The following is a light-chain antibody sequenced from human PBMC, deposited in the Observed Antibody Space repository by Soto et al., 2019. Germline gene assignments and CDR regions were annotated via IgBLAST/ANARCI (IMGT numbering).Light chain of an antibody. Sequence: ERVMTQSPATLSVSPGERATLSCRASQSVSSSYLAWYQQKPGQAPRLLIYDASSRATGIPDRFSGSGSGTDFTLTISRLQPEDFAVYYCQQYASSPLTFGGGTKVDIK. CDR3: QQYASSPLT. CDR2: DAS. CDR1: QSVSSSY. V-gene: IGKV3-20*01. J-gene: IGKJ4*01.